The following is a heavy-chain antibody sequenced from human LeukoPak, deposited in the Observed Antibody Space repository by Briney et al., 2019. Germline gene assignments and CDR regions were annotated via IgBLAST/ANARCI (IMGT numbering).Heavy chain of an antibody. CDR1: GYTFTSFY. CDR2: INPSGGST. J-gene: IGHJ4*02. D-gene: IGHD3-22*01. V-gene: IGHV1-46*01. Sequence: APVKVSCKASGYTFTSFYMHWVRQAPGQGLEWMGIINPSGGSTSYAQKFQGRVTMTRDTSTNTVYVELSSLISEDTAVYYCARDLDGSGYYPDYWGQGTLVTVSS. CDR3: ARDLDGSGYYPDY.